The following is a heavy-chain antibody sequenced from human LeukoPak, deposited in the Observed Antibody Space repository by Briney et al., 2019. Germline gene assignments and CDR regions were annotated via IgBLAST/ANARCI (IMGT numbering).Heavy chain of an antibody. J-gene: IGHJ5*02. D-gene: IGHD3-22*01. Sequence: ASVKVSCKASGYTFTGYYMHWVRQAPGQGLEWMGWINPNSGGTNYAQKFQGWVTMTRDTSISTAYMELSRLRSDDTAVYYCARGGTYYYDSSGYHLWFDPWGQGTLVTVSS. V-gene: IGHV1-2*04. CDR3: ARGGTYYYDSSGYHLWFDP. CDR2: INPNSGGT. CDR1: GYTFTGYY.